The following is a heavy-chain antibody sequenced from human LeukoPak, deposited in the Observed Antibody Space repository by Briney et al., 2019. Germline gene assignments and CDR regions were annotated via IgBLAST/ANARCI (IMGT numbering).Heavy chain of an antibody. V-gene: IGHV3-23*01. CDR2: ISGSGGST. CDR3: AKDFRGSGSYYFHH. D-gene: IGHD3-10*01. CDR1: GFTFSSYA. Sequence: GGSLRLSCAASGFTFSSYAMSWVGQAPGKGLEWVSAISGSGGSTYYADSVKGRFTISRDNSKNTLYLQMNSLRAEDTAVYYCAKDFRGSGSYYFHHWGQGTLVTVSS. J-gene: IGHJ1*01.